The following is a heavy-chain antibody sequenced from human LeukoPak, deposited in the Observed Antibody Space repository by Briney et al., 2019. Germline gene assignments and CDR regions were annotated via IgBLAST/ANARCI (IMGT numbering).Heavy chain of an antibody. CDR2: ISSRSSTI. V-gene: IGHV3-48*01. Sequence: PGGSLRLSCAASGEFTFSVYSMNWVRPAPGKGLEWVSYISSRSSTICYADSVKGRFTISRDNAKNSLYLQMNSLRAEDTAVYYCARGSGYYYDGSGSRDGFGIWGQGTMVTVSS. CDR1: GEFTFSVYS. J-gene: IGHJ3*02. D-gene: IGHD3-22*01. CDR3: ARGSGYYYDGSGSRDGFGI.